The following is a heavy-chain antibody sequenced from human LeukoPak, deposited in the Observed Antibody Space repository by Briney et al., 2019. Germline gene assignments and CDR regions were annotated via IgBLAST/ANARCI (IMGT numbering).Heavy chain of an antibody. CDR3: ARGGYDSSDNWFDP. CDR2: IYYSGST. CDR1: GGSISSYY. Sequence: SETLSLTCTVSGGSISSYYWSWIRQPPGKGLEWIGYIYYSGSTNYNPSLKSRVTISVDTSKNQFSLKLSSVTAADTAVYYCARGGYDSSDNWFDPWGQGTLVTVSS. D-gene: IGHD3-22*01. J-gene: IGHJ5*02. V-gene: IGHV4-59*12.